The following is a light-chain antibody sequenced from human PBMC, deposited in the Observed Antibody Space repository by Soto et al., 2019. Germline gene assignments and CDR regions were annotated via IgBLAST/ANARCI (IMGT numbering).Light chain of an antibody. CDR2: GAS. Sequence: EIVLTHSPATLSLSPWEIATLSCRASQGVSSYLAWYQQKPGQAPRLLIYGASNRATGIPDRFSGSGSGTDFTLTISRLEPEDFAVYYCQQYGSSGTFGQGTKVDIK. CDR3: QQYGSSGT. V-gene: IGKV3-20*01. CDR1: QGVSSY. J-gene: IGKJ1*01.